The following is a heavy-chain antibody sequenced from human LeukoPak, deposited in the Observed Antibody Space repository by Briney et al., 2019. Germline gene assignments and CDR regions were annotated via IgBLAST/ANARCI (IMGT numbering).Heavy chain of an antibody. J-gene: IGHJ4*02. V-gene: IGHV4-59*01. Sequence: SETLSLTCTVSGGSISSYYWSWIRQPPGKGLEWIGYIYYSGSTNYNPSLKSRVTISVDTSKNQFSLKLSSVTAADTAVYYCARVRDYYDSSGPFDYWGQGTLVTVSS. CDR3: ARVRDYYDSSGPFDY. CDR1: GGSISSYY. D-gene: IGHD3-22*01. CDR2: IYYSGST.